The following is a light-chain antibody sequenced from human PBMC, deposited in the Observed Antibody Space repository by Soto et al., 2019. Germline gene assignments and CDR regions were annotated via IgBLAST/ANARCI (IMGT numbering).Light chain of an antibody. V-gene: IGLV2-23*01. CDR2: EAI. CDR1: IGNIWGYNV. Sequence: QTALTQPASVSGSPEQSITISYSVTIGNIWGYNVVSCYHQHPGKFPKVIVYEAIKRPSQVSNRFSASIARTTACLTSTGLQADDEADYYCCSYVGATTYVFGSATTVTVL. CDR3: CSYVGATTYV. J-gene: IGLJ1*01.